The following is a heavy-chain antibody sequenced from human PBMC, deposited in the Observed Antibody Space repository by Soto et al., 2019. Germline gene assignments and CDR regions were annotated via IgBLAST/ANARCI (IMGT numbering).Heavy chain of an antibody. J-gene: IGHJ2*01. CDR3: ARGSIVVVVAAPLGWYFDL. Sequence: QVQLQESGPGLVKPSQTLSLTCTVSGGSISSGGYYWSWIRQHPGKGLEWIGYIYYSGSTYYNPSLKSRVTRSVDTSKNQFSLKLSSVTAADTAVYYCARGSIVVVVAAPLGWYFDLWGRGTLVTVSS. CDR2: IYYSGST. V-gene: IGHV4-31*03. D-gene: IGHD2-15*01. CDR1: GGSISSGGYY.